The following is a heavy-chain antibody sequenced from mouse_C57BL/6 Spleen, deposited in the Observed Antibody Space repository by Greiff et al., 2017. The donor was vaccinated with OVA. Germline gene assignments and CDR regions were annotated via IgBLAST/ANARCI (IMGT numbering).Heavy chain of an antibody. Sequence: EVKLQESGPELVKPGASVKMSCKASGYTFTDYNMHWVKQSHGKSLEWIGYINPNTGGTSYNQKFKGKATLTVNKSSSTAYMELRSLTSEDSAVYYCAYYRAYYFDYWGQGTTLTVSS. V-gene: IGHV1-22*01. CDR2: INPNTGGT. J-gene: IGHJ2*01. CDR1: GYTFTDYN. CDR3: AYYRAYYFDY. D-gene: IGHD2-12*01.